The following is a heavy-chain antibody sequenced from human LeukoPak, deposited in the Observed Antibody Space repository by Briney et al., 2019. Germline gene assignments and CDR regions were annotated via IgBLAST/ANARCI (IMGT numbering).Heavy chain of an antibody. Sequence: GGSLRLSCAASGFTFSSYAIHWVRQAPGKGLEWVAVISFDGGGKYYSDSVKGRFTISRDNSKDTLYLQMNSLRAEDTAVYYCARELTFGGGQGYFDSWGQGTLVIVSS. J-gene: IGHJ4*02. CDR3: ARELTFGGGQGYFDS. CDR1: GFTFSSYA. D-gene: IGHD3-16*01. CDR2: ISFDGGGK. V-gene: IGHV3-30-3*01.